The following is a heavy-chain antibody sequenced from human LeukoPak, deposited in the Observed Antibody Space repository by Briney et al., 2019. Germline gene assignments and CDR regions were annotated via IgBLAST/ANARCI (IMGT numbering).Heavy chain of an antibody. J-gene: IGHJ5*01. V-gene: IGHV1-2*02. CDR3: ARASPGYSSSWYVKSRGYNWFDS. Sequence: GASVKVSCKASGYTFTGYYMHWVRQAPGQGLEWMGWINPNSGGTNYAQKFQGRVTMTRDTSISTAHMELSRLRSDDTAVYYCARASPGYSSSWYVKSRGYNWFDSWGQGTLVTVSS. CDR2: INPNSGGT. D-gene: IGHD6-13*01. CDR1: GYTFTGYY.